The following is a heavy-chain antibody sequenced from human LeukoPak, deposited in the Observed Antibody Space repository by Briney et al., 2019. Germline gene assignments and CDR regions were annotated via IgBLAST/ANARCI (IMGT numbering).Heavy chain of an antibody. CDR1: GYSISSGYY. J-gene: IGHJ4*02. V-gene: IGHV4-38-2*02. Sequence: NPSETLSLTCTVSGYSISSGYYWGWIRQPPGKGLEWIGSIYHTGSTYYNPSLKSRVTISVDTSKNHFSLKLISVTAADTAVYYCARLMRKPYGSGLDYWGQGTLVTVSS. D-gene: IGHD3-10*01. CDR2: IYHTGST. CDR3: ARLMRKPYGSGLDY.